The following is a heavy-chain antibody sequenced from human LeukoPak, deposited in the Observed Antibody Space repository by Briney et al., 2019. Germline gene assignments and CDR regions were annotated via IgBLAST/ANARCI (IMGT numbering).Heavy chain of an antibody. V-gene: IGHV3-21*01. D-gene: IGHD3-22*01. CDR3: ARDALVIVGTEYYFDY. J-gene: IGHJ4*02. Sequence: PGGSLRLSCAASGFTFSSYSMNWVRQAPGKGLEWVSSISSSSSSYIYYADSVKGRFTISRDNAKSSLYLQMNSLRAEDTAVYYCARDALVIVGTEYYFDYWGQGTLVTVSS. CDR1: GFTFSSYS. CDR2: ISSSSSSYI.